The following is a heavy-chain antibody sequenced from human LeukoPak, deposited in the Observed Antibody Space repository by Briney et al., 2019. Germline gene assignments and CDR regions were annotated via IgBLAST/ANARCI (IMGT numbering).Heavy chain of an antibody. V-gene: IGHV3-23*01. D-gene: IGHD6-19*01. CDR2: SGSGGST. CDR1: GFTFSSYE. CDR3: AKDEGSGWYYFDY. Sequence: GGSLRLSCAASGFTFSSYEMNWVRQAPGKGLEWVSGSGSGGSTYYADSVKGRFTISRDISKNTLYLQMNSLRAEDTAVYYCAKDEGSGWYYFDYWGQGSLVTVSS. J-gene: IGHJ4*02.